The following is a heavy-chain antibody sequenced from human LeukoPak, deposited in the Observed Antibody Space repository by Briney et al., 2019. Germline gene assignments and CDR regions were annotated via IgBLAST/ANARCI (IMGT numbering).Heavy chain of an antibody. CDR2: INLGDGTT. CDR3: ARDDKTLRGVTFS. CDR1: GYTFTNYY. J-gene: IGHJ5*02. Sequence: ASVKVSCKTSGYTFTNYYMHWVRQAPGQGLEWMGIINLGDGTTSYAQKFQGRVTMTRDTSISTAYMELSRLRSDDTAVYYCARDDKTLRGVTFSWGQGTLVTVSP. D-gene: IGHD3-10*01. V-gene: IGHV1-46*01.